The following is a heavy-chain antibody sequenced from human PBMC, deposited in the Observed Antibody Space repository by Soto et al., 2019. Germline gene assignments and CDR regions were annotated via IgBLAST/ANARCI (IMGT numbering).Heavy chain of an antibody. Sequence: SVKVSCKASGGTFSSYAISWVRQAPGQGLEWMGGIIPIVGTANYAQKFQGRVTITADESTSTAYMVLSSLRSEDTAVYYCARRSYDFWSGYYADYYYGMDVWGQGTTVTVSS. D-gene: IGHD3-3*01. J-gene: IGHJ6*02. CDR1: GGTFSSYA. V-gene: IGHV1-69*13. CDR3: ARRSYDFWSGYYADYYYGMDV. CDR2: IIPIVGTA.